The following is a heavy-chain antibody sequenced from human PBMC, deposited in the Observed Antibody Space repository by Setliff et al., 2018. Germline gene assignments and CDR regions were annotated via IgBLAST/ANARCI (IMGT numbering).Heavy chain of an antibody. CDR1: GGSISSYY. CDR3: ARGRGYDILTGYPLVAYDALDI. D-gene: IGHD3-9*01. CDR2: IYYSGST. V-gene: IGHV4-59*01. J-gene: IGHJ3*02. Sequence: SETLSLTCTVSGGSISSYYWSWIRQPPGKGLEWIGYIYYSGSTNYNPSLKSRVTISVDTSKNQFSLKLSSVTAADTAVYYCARGRGYDILTGYPLVAYDALDIWGQGTMVTVSS.